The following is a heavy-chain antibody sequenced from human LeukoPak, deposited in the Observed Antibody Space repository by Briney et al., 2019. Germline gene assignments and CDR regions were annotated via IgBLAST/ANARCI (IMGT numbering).Heavy chain of an antibody. V-gene: IGHV3-23*01. CDR3: AKDLLISRVAAAGPFDS. J-gene: IGHJ4*02. Sequence: GGSLRLSCAASGFTFSSYDMSWVRQAPGKGLEWVSTISGRGGNTCYADSVKGRFTISRDNSKNTLYLQMNSLRAEDTAVYYCAKDLLISRVAAAGPFDSWGQGTLVTVSS. CDR2: ISGRGGNT. CDR1: GFTFSSYD. D-gene: IGHD6-13*01.